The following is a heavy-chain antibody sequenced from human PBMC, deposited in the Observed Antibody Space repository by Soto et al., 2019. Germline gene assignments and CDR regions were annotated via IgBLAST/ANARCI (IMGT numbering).Heavy chain of an antibody. V-gene: IGHV1-69*13. CDR2: IIPIFGTA. D-gene: IGHD3-22*01. CDR3: ARSYPPTYYYDSSGYPNFDY. CDR1: GGTFSSYA. J-gene: IGHJ4*02. Sequence: SVKVSCKASGGTFSSYAISWVRQAPGQGLEWMGGIIPIFGTANYAQKFQGRVTITADESTSTAYMELSSLRSEDTAVYYCARSYPPTYYYDSSGYPNFDYWGQGTLVTVSS.